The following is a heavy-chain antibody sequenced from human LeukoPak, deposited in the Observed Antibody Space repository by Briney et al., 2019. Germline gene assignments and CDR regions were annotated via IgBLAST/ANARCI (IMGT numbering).Heavy chain of an antibody. D-gene: IGHD6-13*01. CDR2: ISYDGSNK. Sequence: PGGSLRLSCAASGFTFSSYAMHWVRQAPGKGLEWVAVISYDGSNKYYADSVKGRFTISRDNAKNSLYLQMNSLRAEDTAVYYCARDPLSGTWSTYYNAMDVWGQGTTVTVSS. V-gene: IGHV3-30-3*01. CDR3: ARDPLSGTWSTYYNAMDV. J-gene: IGHJ6*02. CDR1: GFTFSSYA.